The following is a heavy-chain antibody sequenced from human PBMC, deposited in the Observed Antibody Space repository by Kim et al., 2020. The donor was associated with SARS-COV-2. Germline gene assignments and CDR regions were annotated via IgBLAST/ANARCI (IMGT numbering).Heavy chain of an antibody. CDR1: GLTFSRHW. J-gene: IGHJ4*02. CDR3: ATRLSHESGYDY. Sequence: GGSLRLSCAASGLTFSRHWMHWVRQAPGKGLVWVSLINPDGTITTHADSVRGRFTISRDNAKNTLYLQMSSLRAEDTAVYFCATRLSHESGYDYWGQGTL. D-gene: IGHD5-12*01. CDR2: INPDGTIT. V-gene: IGHV3-74*01.